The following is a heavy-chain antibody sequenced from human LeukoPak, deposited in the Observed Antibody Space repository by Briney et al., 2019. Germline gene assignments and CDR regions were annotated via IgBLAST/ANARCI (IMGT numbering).Heavy chain of an antibody. CDR1: GFTFNTYA. J-gene: IGHJ4*02. V-gene: IGHV3-33*06. CDR3: AKSGGSYFSTLDS. CDR2: IWYDGTNK. Sequence: PGRSLRLSCAASGFTFNTYAMHWVRQAPGKGLEWVAVIWYDGTNKYYANPVKGRFTISRDNSKNTLYLQMYSLRAEDTAVYYCAKSGGSYFSTLDSWGQGTLVTVSS. D-gene: IGHD1-26*01.